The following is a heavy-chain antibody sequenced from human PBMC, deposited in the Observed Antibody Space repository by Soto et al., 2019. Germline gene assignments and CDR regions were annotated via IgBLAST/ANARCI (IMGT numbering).Heavy chain of an antibody. CDR1: GFTFSSYG. CDR2: ISYDGSNK. CDR3: AKDQNVGIGVVVAARPSYFDY. D-gene: IGHD2-15*01. V-gene: IGHV3-30*18. J-gene: IGHJ4*02. Sequence: QVQLVESGGGVVQPGRSLRLSCAASGFTFSSYGMHWVRQAPGKGLEWVAVISYDGSNKYYADSVKGRFTISRDNSKNTLYLQMNSLRAEDTAVYYCAKDQNVGIGVVVAARPSYFDYWGQGTLVTVSS.